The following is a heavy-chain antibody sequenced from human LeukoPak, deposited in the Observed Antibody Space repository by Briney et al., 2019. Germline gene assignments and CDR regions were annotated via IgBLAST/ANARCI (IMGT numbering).Heavy chain of an antibody. CDR2: INHSGST. D-gene: IGHD3-16*02. Sequence: PSETLSLTCAVSGGSISSGGYSWSWIRQPPGKGLEWIGEINHSGSTNYNPSLKSRVTISVDTSKNQFSLKLSSVTAADTAVYYCARGYPVPFDYWGQGTLVTVSS. J-gene: IGHJ4*02. CDR3: ARGYPVPFDY. V-gene: IGHV4-34*01. CDR1: GGSISSGGYS.